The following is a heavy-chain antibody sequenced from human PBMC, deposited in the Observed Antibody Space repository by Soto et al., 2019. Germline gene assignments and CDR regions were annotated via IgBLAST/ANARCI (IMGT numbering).Heavy chain of an antibody. D-gene: IGHD6-19*01. CDR2: ISGSGGST. CDR1: GYTFSSYA. CDR3: AKIDRISVTRRLPCYIVF. J-gene: IGHJ4*02. V-gene: IGHV3-23*01. Sequence: PGGSLRLSCAASGYTFSSYAMSWVRQAPGNGLEWVSAISGSGGSTYYAEYVKGRFTISRDNSKDTLYLQMNSLRAEDTAVYSCAKIDRISVTRRLPCYIVFCGQGXLGTGSS.